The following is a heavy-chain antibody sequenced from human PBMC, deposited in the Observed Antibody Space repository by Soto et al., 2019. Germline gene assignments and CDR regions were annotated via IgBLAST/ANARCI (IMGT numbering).Heavy chain of an antibody. CDR2: INAGNGNT. J-gene: IGHJ4*02. CDR3: ARAVAVPADFDY. Sequence: QVQVVQSGAEEKKPGASVKVSCTASGYTFTGYAMHWVRQAPGQRLEWMGWINAGNGNTKYSQKFQGRVTITRDTFARTVYMELSSLRSEDTAVYYCARAVAVPADFDYWGQGTLVPVSS. CDR1: GYTFTGYA. D-gene: IGHD6-19*01. V-gene: IGHV1-3*05.